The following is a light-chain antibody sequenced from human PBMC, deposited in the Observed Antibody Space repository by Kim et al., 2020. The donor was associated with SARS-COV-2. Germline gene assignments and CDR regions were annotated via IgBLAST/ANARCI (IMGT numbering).Light chain of an antibody. V-gene: IGKV1-12*01. CDR2: AAS. CDR1: RSANKW. CDR3: QQANNLPFT. Sequence: DIQMTQSPSSVSASVGDSVTITCRASRSANKWLAWYQQKPGKAPKLLIYAASSLQSGVPSRFSGSGSGTDFTLIISSLQPEDSATYYSQQANNLPFTFGPGTKVDIK. J-gene: IGKJ3*01.